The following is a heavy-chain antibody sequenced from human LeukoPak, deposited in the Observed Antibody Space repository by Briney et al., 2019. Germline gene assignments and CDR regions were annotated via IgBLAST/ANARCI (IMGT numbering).Heavy chain of an antibody. V-gene: IGHV4-61*02. CDR3: ARSYYDFWSGRNDDY. CDR2: IYTSGST. J-gene: IGHJ4*02. Sequence: PSETLSLTCTVSGGSISSGSYYWSWIRQPAGKGLEWIGRIYTSGSTNYNPSLKSRVTISVDTSKNQFSLKLSSVTAADMAVYYCARSYYDFWSGRNDDYWGQGTLVTVSS. CDR1: GGSISSGSYY. D-gene: IGHD3-3*01.